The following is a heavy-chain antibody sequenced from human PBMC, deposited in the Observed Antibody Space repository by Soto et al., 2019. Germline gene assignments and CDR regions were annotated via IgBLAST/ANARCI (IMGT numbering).Heavy chain of an antibody. V-gene: IGHV1-46*03. CDR3: ASPRREYSGYENGLDFDY. CDR2: INPSGGST. Sequence: ASVKVSCKASGYTFTSYYMHWVRQAPGQGLEWIGIINPSGGSTSYAQKFQGRVTMTRDTSTSTVYMELSSLRSEDTAVYYCASPRREYSGYENGLDFDYWGQGTLVTVSS. D-gene: IGHD5-12*01. J-gene: IGHJ4*02. CDR1: GYTFTSYY.